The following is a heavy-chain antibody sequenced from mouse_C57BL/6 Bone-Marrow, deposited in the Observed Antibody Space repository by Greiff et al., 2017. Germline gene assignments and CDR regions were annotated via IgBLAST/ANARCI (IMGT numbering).Heavy chain of an antibody. Sequence: EVQLQQSGPGLVKPSPSLSLTCSVTGYSITSCYYWNWIRQFPGNILEWMGYISYDGSNNYNPSLKNRISITRDTSKNQFFLKLNSVTTEDTATYDCARSYDGYVYAKDYWGQGTSVTVSS. CDR1: GYSITSCYY. V-gene: IGHV3-6*01. D-gene: IGHD2-3*01. J-gene: IGHJ4*01. CDR3: ARSYDGYVYAKDY. CDR2: ISYDGSN.